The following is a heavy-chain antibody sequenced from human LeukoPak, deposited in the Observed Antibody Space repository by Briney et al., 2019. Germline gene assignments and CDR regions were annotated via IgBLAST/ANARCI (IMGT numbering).Heavy chain of an antibody. J-gene: IGHJ6*02. CDR3: ARGREKDYYYGMDV. CDR1: XGXFSXYY. Sequence: PSEXXXLTCXXXXGXFSXYYXXWIRQPPGKGLEWIREINHSGSTNYNPSLKSRVTISVDTSKNQFSLKLSSVTAADTAVYYCARGREKDYYYGMDVWGQGTTVTLSS. V-gene: IGHV4-34*01. CDR2: INHSGST.